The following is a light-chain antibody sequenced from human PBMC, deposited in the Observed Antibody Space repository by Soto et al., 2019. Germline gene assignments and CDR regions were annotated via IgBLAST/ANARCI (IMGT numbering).Light chain of an antibody. J-gene: IGKJ4*02. CDR1: QTFSNS. CDR3: QLRTNWPSLT. CDR2: DAS. Sequence: DIVLPQSPATLSLSPGQRATLSCRASQTFSNSLAWYQQKPGRAPRLLIYDASKRASGTPSRFSGSASGTEFTLTITSLEPEDVATYYCQLRTNWPSLTFGGGTKVDIK. V-gene: IGKV3-11*01.